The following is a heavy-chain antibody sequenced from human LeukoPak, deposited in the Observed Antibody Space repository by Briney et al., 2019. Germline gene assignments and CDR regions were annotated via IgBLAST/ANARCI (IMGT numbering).Heavy chain of an antibody. CDR2: IYYSGST. Sequence: SETLSLTCTVSGGSISSSSYYWGWIRQPPGKGLEWIGSIYYSGSTYYNPSLKSRVTISVDTSKNQFSLKLSSVTAADTAVYYCARQDAGWDTANWFGPWGQGTLVTVSS. CDR3: ARQDAGWDTANWFGP. V-gene: IGHV4-39*01. D-gene: IGHD1-26*01. CDR1: GGSISSSSYY. J-gene: IGHJ5*02.